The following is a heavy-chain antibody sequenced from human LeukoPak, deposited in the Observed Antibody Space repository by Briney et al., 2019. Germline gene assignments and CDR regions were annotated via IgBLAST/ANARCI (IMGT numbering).Heavy chain of an antibody. Sequence: GGSLRLSCAASGFTFSRYWMSWVRQAPGKGLEWVANIKQGGSEKYYVDSVKGRFTISRDNAKNTLYLQMNSLRVEDTAVYYCAKDAYDIPAFFDYWGQGTLVTVSS. CDR1: GFTFSRYW. V-gene: IGHV3-7*01. CDR2: IKQGGSEK. CDR3: AKDAYDIPAFFDY. D-gene: IGHD3-9*01. J-gene: IGHJ4*02.